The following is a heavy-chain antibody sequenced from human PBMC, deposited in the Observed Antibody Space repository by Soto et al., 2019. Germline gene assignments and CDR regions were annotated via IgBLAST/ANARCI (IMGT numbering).Heavy chain of an antibody. Sequence: PSETLSLTCTVSGGSISSYYWSWIRQPPGKGLEWIGYIYYSGSTNYNPSLKSRVTISVDTSKNQFSLKLSSVTAADTAVYYCARSYDDQDNLFDYWGQGTLVTVSS. J-gene: IGHJ4*02. V-gene: IGHV4-59*01. CDR2: IYYSGST. CDR3: ARSYDDQDNLFDY. CDR1: GGSISSYY. D-gene: IGHD3-16*01.